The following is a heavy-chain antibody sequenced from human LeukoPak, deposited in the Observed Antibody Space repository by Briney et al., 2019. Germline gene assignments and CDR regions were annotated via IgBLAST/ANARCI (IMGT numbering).Heavy chain of an antibody. V-gene: IGHV3-23*01. J-gene: IGHJ3*02. CDR3: AKMRGQWLVWDTFDI. CDR1: GFTFTTYG. D-gene: IGHD6-19*01. Sequence: GGSLRLSCAASGFTFTTYGMTWFRQAPGKGLEWVAALTNGGDTTYYADSVKGRFTISRDNSRNTLYLQMNSLRAEDTAVYYCAKMRGQWLVWDTFDIWGQGTMVTVSS. CDR2: LTNGGDTT.